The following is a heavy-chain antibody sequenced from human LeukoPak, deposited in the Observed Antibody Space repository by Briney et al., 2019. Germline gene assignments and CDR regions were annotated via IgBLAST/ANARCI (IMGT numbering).Heavy chain of an antibody. J-gene: IGHJ4*02. CDR1: GLTISDYW. Sequence: GGSLRLSCVASGLTISDYWMHWVRQVPGKGLVWVSRINNDGSSTRYAESVKGRFTISKDNAKNTLYLQMNSLRAEDTAVYYCARDRSGFGEIGTTGTYWGQGTLVTVSS. V-gene: IGHV3-74*01. D-gene: IGHD1-1*01. CDR2: INNDGSST. CDR3: ARDRSGFGEIGTTGTY.